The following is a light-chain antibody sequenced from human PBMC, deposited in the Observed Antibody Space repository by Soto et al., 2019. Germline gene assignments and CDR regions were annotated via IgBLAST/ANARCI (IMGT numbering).Light chain of an antibody. V-gene: IGKV3-11*01. CDR1: QSVSTY. J-gene: IGKJ5*01. CDR3: QQRRSWPPTIT. Sequence: EIVLTQSPATLSLSPGERATLSCRAIQSVSTYLAWYQQRPGQAPRLLIYDASYRATDIPPRFSGSGSGTYFTLTISSLEPEDYAVYYCQQRRSWPPTITCGQGTRLDIK. CDR2: DAS.